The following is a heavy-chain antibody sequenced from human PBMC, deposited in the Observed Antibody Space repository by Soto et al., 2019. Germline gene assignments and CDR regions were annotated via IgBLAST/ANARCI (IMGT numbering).Heavy chain of an antibody. CDR3: AREGYNWNYFGY. Sequence: PSETLSLTCTVSGGSISSYYWSWIRQPPGKGLEWIGYIYYSGSTNYNPSLKSRVTISVDTSKNQFSLKLSSVTAADTAVYYCAREGYNWNYFGYWGQGTLVTVS. CDR1: GGSISSYY. J-gene: IGHJ4*02. CDR2: IYYSGST. V-gene: IGHV4-59*01. D-gene: IGHD1-20*01.